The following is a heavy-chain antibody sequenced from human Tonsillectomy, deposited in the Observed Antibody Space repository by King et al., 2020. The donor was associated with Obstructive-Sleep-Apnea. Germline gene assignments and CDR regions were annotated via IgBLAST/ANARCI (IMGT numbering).Heavy chain of an antibody. CDR2: IKEDGSEV. J-gene: IGHJ5*01. D-gene: IGHD3-3*01. CDR1: GFPFSDYW. V-gene: IGHV3-7*01. CDR3: ARDNSYYDAAAGSRFDS. Sequence: VQLVESGGGLVHPGGSLRLSCAASGFPFSDYWMSLVRQAPGKGLEWVGNIKEDGSEVYSVESLKGRFTIYRDNARNSLYLQMNSLRAGDTVVSYCARDNSYYDAAAGSRFDSWGQGTLVTVSS.